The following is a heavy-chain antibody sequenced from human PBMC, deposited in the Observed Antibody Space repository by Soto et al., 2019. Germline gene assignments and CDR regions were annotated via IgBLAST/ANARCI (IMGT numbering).Heavy chain of an antibody. CDR3: TRVSDFWSGYYTPS. D-gene: IGHD3-3*01. CDR2: IRSKAYGGTT. V-gene: IGHV3-49*03. J-gene: IGHJ4*02. Sequence: GSLRLSCTASGFTFGDYAMSWFRRAPGKGLEWVGFIRSKAYGGTTEYAASVKGRFTISRDDSKSIAYLQMNSLKTEDTAVYYCTRVSDFWSGYYTPSWGQGTLVTVSS. CDR1: GFTFGDYA.